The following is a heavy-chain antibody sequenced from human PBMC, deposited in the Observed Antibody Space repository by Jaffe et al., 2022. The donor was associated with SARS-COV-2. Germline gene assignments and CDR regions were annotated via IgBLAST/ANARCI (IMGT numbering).Heavy chain of an antibody. CDR1: GGSISSYY. V-gene: IGHV4-59*01. D-gene: IGHD4-17*01. J-gene: IGHJ3*02. CDR2: IYYSGST. CDR3: ARVSTVTTPWAFDI. Sequence: QVQLQESGPGLVKPSETLSLTCTVSGGSISSYYWSWIRQPPGKGLEWIGYIYYSGSTNYNPSLKSRVTISVDTSKNQFSLKLSSVTAADTAVYYCARVSTVTTPWAFDIWGQGTMVTVSS.